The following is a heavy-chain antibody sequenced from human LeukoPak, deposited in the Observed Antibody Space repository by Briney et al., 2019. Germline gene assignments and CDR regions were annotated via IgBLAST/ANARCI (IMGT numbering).Heavy chain of an antibody. CDR1: GFSFSRCY. CDR3: TRAVGLGPGAHFDQ. J-gene: IGHJ4*02. D-gene: IGHD1-26*01. V-gene: IGHV3-11*01. Sequence: GGSLRLSCAASGFSFSRCYMSWVRQTPGKALEWISYIPTSGIPVHYADSVRGRFTASRDDAKNSLHLQMDSLRVEDTAVYYCTRAVGLGPGAHFDQWGQGALVIVSS. CDR2: IPTSGIPV.